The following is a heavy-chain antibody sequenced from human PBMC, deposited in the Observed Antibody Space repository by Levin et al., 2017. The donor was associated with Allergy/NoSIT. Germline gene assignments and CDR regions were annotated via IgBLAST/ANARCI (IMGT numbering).Heavy chain of an antibody. J-gene: IGHJ3*02. CDR2: IYYSGST. V-gene: IGHV4-59*01. Sequence: SETLSLTCTVSGGSISSYYWSWIRQPPGKGLEWIGYIYYSGSTNYNPSLKSRVTISVDTSKNQFSLKLSSVTAADTAVYYCARDKGGIGMIEGAFDIWGQGTMVTVSS. D-gene: IGHD3-22*01. CDR1: GGSISSYY. CDR3: ARDKGGIGMIEGAFDI.